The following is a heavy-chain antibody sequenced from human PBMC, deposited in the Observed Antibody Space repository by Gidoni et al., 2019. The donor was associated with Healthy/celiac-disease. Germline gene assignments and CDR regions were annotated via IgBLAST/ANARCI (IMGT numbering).Heavy chain of an antibody. CDR1: GGSFSGYY. CDR3: ARGAQVYYYGMDV. J-gene: IGHJ6*02. Sequence: QVQLQQWGAGLLKPSETLSLTCAVYGGSFSGYYWSWIRQPPGKGLEWIGEINHSGSTNYNPSLKSRVTISVDKSKNQFSLKLSSVTAADTAVYYCARGAQVYYYGMDVWGQGTTVTVSS. V-gene: IGHV4-34*01. CDR2: INHSGST.